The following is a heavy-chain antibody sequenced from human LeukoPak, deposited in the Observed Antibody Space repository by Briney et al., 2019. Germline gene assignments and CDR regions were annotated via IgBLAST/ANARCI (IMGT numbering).Heavy chain of an antibody. D-gene: IGHD3-9*01. J-gene: IGHJ5*02. CDR2: VTSYNGDT. CDR1: GYTFNNYG. CDR3: AKDCTILTGRNSFDP. Sequence: ASVKVSCKASGYTFNNYGISWVRQAPGQGLEWMGWVTSYNGDTNYAQKFQGRVTMSTDTSTSTAYMELRSLRFDDTAICYCAKDCTILTGRNSFDPWGKGTLSPSPQ. V-gene: IGHV1-18*01.